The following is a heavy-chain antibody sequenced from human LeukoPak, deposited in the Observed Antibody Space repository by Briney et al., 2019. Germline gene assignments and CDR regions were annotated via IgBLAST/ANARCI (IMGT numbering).Heavy chain of an antibody. CDR3: ARAIGIAVAGTHHTGGY. V-gene: IGHV1-2*06. CDR1: GYTFTGYY. Sequence: ASVKVSCKASGYTFTGYYMHWVRQAPGQGLEWVGRINPNSGGTNYAQKFQGRVTMTRDTSISTAYMELSRLRSDDTAVYYCARAIGIAVAGTHHTGGYWGQGTLVTVSS. D-gene: IGHD6-19*01. J-gene: IGHJ4*02. CDR2: INPNSGGT.